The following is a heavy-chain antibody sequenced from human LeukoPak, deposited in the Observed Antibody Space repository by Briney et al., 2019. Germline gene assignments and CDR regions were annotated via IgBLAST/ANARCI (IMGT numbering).Heavy chain of an antibody. J-gene: IGHJ3*02. CDR3: ARGCSSTSCYGGAFDI. Sequence: ASVKVSCKASGYTFTSYDINWVRQATGQGLEWMGWMNPNSGNTGYAQKFQGRVTITRNTSISTAYMELSSLRSEDTAVYYCARGCSSTSCYGGAFDIWGQGTMVTVSS. V-gene: IGHV1-8*03. CDR1: GYTFTSYD. CDR2: MNPNSGNT. D-gene: IGHD2-2*01.